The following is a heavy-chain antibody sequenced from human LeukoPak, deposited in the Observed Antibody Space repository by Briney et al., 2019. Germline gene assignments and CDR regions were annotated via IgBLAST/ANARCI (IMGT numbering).Heavy chain of an antibody. CDR3: ARMPSRFRYCSGGSCRRSDAFDI. CDR1: GYTFTSYG. D-gene: IGHD2-15*01. CDR2: ISAYNGNT. V-gene: IGHV1-18*01. J-gene: IGHJ3*02. Sequence: ASVKVSCKASGYTFTSYGISWVRQAPRQGLEWMGWISAYNGNTNYAQKLQGRVTMTTDTSTSTAYMELRSLRSDDTAVYYCARMPSRFRYCSGGSCRRSDAFDIWGQGTMVTVSS.